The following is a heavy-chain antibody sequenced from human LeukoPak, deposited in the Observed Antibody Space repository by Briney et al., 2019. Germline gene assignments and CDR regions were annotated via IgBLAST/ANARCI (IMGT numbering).Heavy chain of an antibody. D-gene: IGHD3-10*01. V-gene: IGHV4-61*02. CDR1: GGSINSGNYY. J-gene: IGHJ5*02. Sequence: SQTLSLTCTVSGGSINSGNYYWSWLRQPAGKGLEWIGRIYTSGSTNYNPSLKSRVTISVDTSKNQFSLKLSSVTAADTAVYYCARSYGWFDPWGQGTLVTVSS. CDR3: ARSYGWFDP. CDR2: IYTSGST.